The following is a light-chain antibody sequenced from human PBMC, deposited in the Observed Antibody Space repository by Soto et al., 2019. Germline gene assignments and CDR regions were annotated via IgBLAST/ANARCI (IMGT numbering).Light chain of an antibody. V-gene: IGLV2-23*01. CDR1: SSDVGSYNL. J-gene: IGLJ2*01. CDR3: CSYAGSSTVV. Sequence: QYALTQPASVSGSPGQSITISCTGTSSDVGSYNLVSWYQQPPGKAPKLMIYEGSKRPSGVSNRFSGSKSGNTASLTISVLLAEDEADYYCCSYAGSSTVVFCGGTKLTVL. CDR2: EGS.